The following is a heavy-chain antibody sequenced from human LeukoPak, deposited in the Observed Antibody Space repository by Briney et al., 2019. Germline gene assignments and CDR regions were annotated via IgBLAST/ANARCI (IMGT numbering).Heavy chain of an antibody. Sequence: SETLSLTCTVSGGSISSYYWSWIRQPPGKGLEWIGYIYYSGSTNYNPSLKSRVTISVDTSKNQFSLKLSSVTAADTAVYYCASNYYDSSGYFSWASDYWGQGTLVTVSS. D-gene: IGHD3-22*01. CDR1: GGSISSYY. CDR3: ASNYYDSSGYFSWASDY. J-gene: IGHJ4*02. CDR2: IYYSGST. V-gene: IGHV4-59*08.